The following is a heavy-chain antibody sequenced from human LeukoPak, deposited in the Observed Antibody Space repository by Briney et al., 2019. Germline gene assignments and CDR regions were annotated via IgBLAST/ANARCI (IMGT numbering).Heavy chain of an antibody. CDR3: AKQTSGWYSTPDF. Sequence: SGGSLRLSCAASGFTFDDYAMHWVRQAPGKGLEWVSGISWNSGSIGYADSVKGRFTISRDNAKNSLYLQMNSLRAEDTAVYYCAKQTSGWYSTPDFWGQGTLVTVSS. V-gene: IGHV3-9*01. D-gene: IGHD6-19*01. J-gene: IGHJ4*02. CDR1: GFTFDDYA. CDR2: ISWNSGSI.